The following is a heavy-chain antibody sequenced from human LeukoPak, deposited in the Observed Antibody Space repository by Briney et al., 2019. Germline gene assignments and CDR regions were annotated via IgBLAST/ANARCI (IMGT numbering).Heavy chain of an antibody. CDR3: ARDTYGAPDS. V-gene: IGHV3-23*01. CDR2: IESTGART. D-gene: IGHD4-17*01. CDR1: GFTFNNYP. J-gene: IGHJ4*02. Sequence: GGSLRLSCAASGFTFNNYPMSWVRQAPGKGLEWVSLIESTGARTYYTDSVKGRFTISRDDSKNTLYLHMTSLRAEDTALYYCARDTYGAPDSWGQGTLVTVSS.